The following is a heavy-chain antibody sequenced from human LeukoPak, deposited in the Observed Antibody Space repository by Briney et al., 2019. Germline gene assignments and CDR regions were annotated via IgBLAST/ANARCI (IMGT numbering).Heavy chain of an antibody. D-gene: IGHD3-10*01. Sequence: ASVKVSCKSSGDTFSSYYMHWVRQAPGQGLEWMGIITPSGDSTNYAQKFQGRVTMTRDTSTSTVYMELSSLRSEDTAVYYCAREGFHGRELFPTFDYWGQGTLVTVSS. CDR1: GDTFSSYY. CDR3: AREGFHGRELFPTFDY. J-gene: IGHJ4*02. V-gene: IGHV1-46*01. CDR2: ITPSGDST.